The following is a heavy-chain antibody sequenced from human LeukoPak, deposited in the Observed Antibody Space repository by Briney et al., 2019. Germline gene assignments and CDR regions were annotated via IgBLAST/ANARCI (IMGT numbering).Heavy chain of an antibody. CDR3: ARAGGSGTNDYFDY. Sequence: PSQTLSLTCAVSGGSISSGGYSWSWIRQPPGKGLEWIGYIYHSGSTYYNPSLKSRVTISVDRSKNQFSLKLSSVTAADTAVYYCARAGGSGTNDYFDYWGQGTLVTVSS. CDR2: IYHSGST. D-gene: IGHD3-10*01. J-gene: IGHJ4*02. V-gene: IGHV4-30-2*01. CDR1: GGSISSGGYS.